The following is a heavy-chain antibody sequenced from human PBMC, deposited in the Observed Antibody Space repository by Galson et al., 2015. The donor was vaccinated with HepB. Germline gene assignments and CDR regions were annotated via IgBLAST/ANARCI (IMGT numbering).Heavy chain of an antibody. V-gene: IGHV4-39*07. CDR3: ARRRGKGWFDP. D-gene: IGHD4-23*01. Sequence: SETLSLTCAVYGGSFSSYYWGWIRQPPGKGLEWIGSIYYSGSTYYNPSLKSRVTISVDTSKNQFSLKLSSVTAADTAVYYCARRRGKGWFDPWGQGTLVTVSS. CDR2: IYYSGST. J-gene: IGHJ5*02. CDR1: GGSFSSYY.